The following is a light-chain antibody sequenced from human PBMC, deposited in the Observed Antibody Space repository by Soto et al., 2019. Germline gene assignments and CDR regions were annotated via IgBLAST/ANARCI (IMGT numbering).Light chain of an antibody. CDR3: SSYTSSSTSHVV. J-gene: IGLJ2*01. V-gene: IGLV2-14*01. CDR1: SSDVGGYNY. CDR2: EVS. Sequence: QSALTQPASVSGSPGQSITISCTGTSSDVGGYNYVSWYQQHPGKAPKLMIYEVSNRPSGVSNRLSGSKSGNTASLTISGLQAEDEADYYCSSYTSSSTSHVVFGGGTQLTVL.